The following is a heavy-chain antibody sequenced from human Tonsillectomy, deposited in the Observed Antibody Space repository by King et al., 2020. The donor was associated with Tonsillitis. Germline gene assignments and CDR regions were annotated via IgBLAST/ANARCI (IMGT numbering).Heavy chain of an antibody. CDR1: GFTFDDYT. J-gene: IGHJ2*01. CDR2: FIWVGGTP. CDR3: EKASSGYYSKDWYFDL. D-gene: IGHD3-22*01. Sequence: VQLVESGGVVVQPGGSLRLSCAASGFTFDDYTMHWVRQAPGKGLEWSFFFIWVGGTPNFADPWRARFPSSRNNSKTSLYLQRNSLRTEDTALYYCEKASSGYYSKDWYFDLWGRGTLVTVSS. V-gene: IGHV3-43*01.